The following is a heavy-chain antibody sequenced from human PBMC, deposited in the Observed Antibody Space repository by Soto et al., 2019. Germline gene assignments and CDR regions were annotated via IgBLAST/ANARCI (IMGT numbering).Heavy chain of an antibody. CDR2: MNPNSGNT. V-gene: IGHV1-8*01. D-gene: IGHD6-19*01. CDR1: GYSFTSYD. Sequence: QVQLVQSGAEVKKPGASVKVSCKASGYSFTSYDINWVRQATGQGLEWMGWMNPNSGNTAYAQKFQSRVTMTRNTSISTAYMELSRLRSEDTAVYCCARERSSGWYVDYWGQGTLVTVSS. CDR3: ARERSSGWYVDY. J-gene: IGHJ4*02.